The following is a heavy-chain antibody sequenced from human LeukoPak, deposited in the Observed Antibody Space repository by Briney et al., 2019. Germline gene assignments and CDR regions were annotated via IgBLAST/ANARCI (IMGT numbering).Heavy chain of an antibody. CDR1: GFTFSSYS. J-gene: IGHJ4*02. Sequence: GGSLRLSCAASGFTFSSYSMNWVRQAPGKGLEWVSSISSSSSYIYYADSVKGRFTISRDNSKNTLYLQMNSLRAEDTAVYYCAKEVPVLRYFDWLSLNYYFDYWGQGTLVTVSS. D-gene: IGHD3-9*01. V-gene: IGHV3-21*04. CDR3: AKEVPVLRYFDWLSLNYYFDY. CDR2: ISSSSSYI.